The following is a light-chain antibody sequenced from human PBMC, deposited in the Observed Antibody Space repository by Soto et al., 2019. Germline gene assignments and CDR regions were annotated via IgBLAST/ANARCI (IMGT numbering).Light chain of an antibody. Sequence: QSALTQPPSASGTPGQRVTISCSGSSSNIGSNTVNWYQQLPGTAPKLLIYSNNQRPSGVPDRFSGSKSGTSASLAISGLQSGDEADYYCAAWHDSLNAPVVFGGGTKLTVL. CDR1: SSNIGSNT. V-gene: IGLV1-44*01. J-gene: IGLJ2*01. CDR3: AAWHDSLNAPVV. CDR2: SNN.